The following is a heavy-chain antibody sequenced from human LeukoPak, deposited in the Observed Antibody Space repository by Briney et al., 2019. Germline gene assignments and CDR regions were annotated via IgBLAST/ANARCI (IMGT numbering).Heavy chain of an antibody. CDR2: IIPIFGTA. CDR1: GGTFSSYA. D-gene: IGHD5-24*01. J-gene: IGHJ4*02. V-gene: IGHV1-69*05. CDR3: ARGKEKRKTSPFDY. Sequence: ASVKVSCKASGGTFSSYAISWVRQAPGQGLEWMGGIIPIFGTANYAQKFQGRVTMTRDTSTSTVYMELSSLRSEDTAVYYCARGKEKRKTSPFDYWGQGTLVTVSS.